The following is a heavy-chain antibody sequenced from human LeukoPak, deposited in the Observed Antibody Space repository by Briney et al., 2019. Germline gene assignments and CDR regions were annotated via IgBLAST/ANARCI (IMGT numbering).Heavy chain of an antibody. CDR2: ISDNGGST. J-gene: IGHJ4*02. D-gene: IGHD5-24*01. Sequence: GGSLRLSCAASGFTFSTYGMSWVRQAPGKGLEWVSAISDNGGSTYYADSVKGRFTISRDNAKNSLYLQMNSLRAEDTALYYCARGDGYTIMYYFDYWGQGTLVTVSS. CDR3: ARGDGYTIMYYFDY. V-gene: IGHV3-23*01. CDR1: GFTFSTYG.